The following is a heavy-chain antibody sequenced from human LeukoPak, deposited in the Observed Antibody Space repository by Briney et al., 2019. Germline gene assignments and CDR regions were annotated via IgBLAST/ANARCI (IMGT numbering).Heavy chain of an antibody. J-gene: IGHJ4*02. CDR3: AKCRDGYAEVDY. CDR1: GGSISSGDYY. Sequence: KPSETLSLTCTVSGGSISSGDYYWSWIRQPPGKGLEWIGYIYYSGSTYYNPSLKSRVTISVDTSKNQFSLKLSSVTAADTAVYYCAKCRDGYAEVDYWGQGTLVTVST. CDR2: IYYSGST. D-gene: IGHD5-24*01. V-gene: IGHV4-30-4*08.